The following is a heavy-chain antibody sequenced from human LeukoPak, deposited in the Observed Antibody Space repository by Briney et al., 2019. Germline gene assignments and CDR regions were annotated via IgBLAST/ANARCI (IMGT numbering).Heavy chain of an antibody. CDR2: ISFNGGNT. V-gene: IGHV3-64*04. J-gene: IGHJ4*02. Sequence: GGSLRLSCSASGFIFSSYAMHWVRQAPGKGLEYVSGISFNGGNTYFADSVKGRFTISRDNAKNSLYLQMNSLRAEDTAVYYCAIIPRAAAGPSARSPFHYWGQGTLVTVSS. D-gene: IGHD6-13*01. CDR3: AIIPRAAAGPSARSPFHY. CDR1: GFIFSSYA.